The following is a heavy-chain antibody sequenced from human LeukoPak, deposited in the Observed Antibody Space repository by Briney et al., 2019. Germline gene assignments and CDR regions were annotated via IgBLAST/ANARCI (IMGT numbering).Heavy chain of an antibody. V-gene: IGHV1-2*02. CDR3: ARGLLLHYYDSSGYYTD. CDR1: GYTFTGYY. CDR2: INPNSGGT. D-gene: IGHD3-22*01. J-gene: IGHJ4*02. Sequence: GASVKVSCKASGYTFTGYYMHWVRQAPGQGLEWMGWINPNSGGTNYAQKFQGRVTMTRDTSISTAYMELSRLRSDDTAVYYCARGLLLHYYDSSGYYTDWGQGTLVTVSS.